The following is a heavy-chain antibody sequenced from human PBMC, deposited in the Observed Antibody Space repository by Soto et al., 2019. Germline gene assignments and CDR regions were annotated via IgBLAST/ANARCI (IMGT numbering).Heavy chain of an antibody. D-gene: IGHD3-10*01. CDR1: GGTFSSYA. V-gene: IGHV1-69*01. J-gene: IGHJ4*01. CDR3: ARTPDGSGRDGGDY. Sequence: QVQLVQSGAEVKKPGSSVKVSCKASGGTFSSYAISWVRQAPGQGLEWMGGILPIFGTANYAQKFQGRVTITADESKSTGCMELSSLGSEDTVVYYCARTPDGSGRDGGDYCGHGTLVTVSA. CDR2: ILPIFGTA.